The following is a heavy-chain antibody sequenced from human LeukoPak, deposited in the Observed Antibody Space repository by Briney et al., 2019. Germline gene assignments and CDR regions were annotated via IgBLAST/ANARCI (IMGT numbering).Heavy chain of an antibody. V-gene: IGHV3-74*01. J-gene: IGHJ6*02. Sequence: PGGSLRLSCAASGFTFSSYSMNWVRQGPGKGLVWVSRIKNDGSDTNYDGSDTSYADSVKGRFTISRDNAKNTLYLQMSSLRVEDTAVYYCARDLYYGVDVWGQGTTVTVSS. CDR2: IKNDGSDT. CDR3: ARDLYYGVDV. CDR1: GFTFSSYS.